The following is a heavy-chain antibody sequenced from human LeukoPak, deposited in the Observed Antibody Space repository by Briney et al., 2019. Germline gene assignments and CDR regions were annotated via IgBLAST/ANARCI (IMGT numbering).Heavy chain of an antibody. CDR1: GGSFSGYY. CDR2: INHSGST. V-gene: IGHV4-34*01. Sequence: SETLSLTCAVYGGSFSGYYWSWIRQPPGKGLEWIGEINHSGSTNYNPSLKSRVTISVDTSKNQFSLKLSSVTAADTAVYYCAGGRGGWIFDYWGQGTLVTVSS. D-gene: IGHD6-19*01. J-gene: IGHJ4*02. CDR3: AGGRGGWIFDY.